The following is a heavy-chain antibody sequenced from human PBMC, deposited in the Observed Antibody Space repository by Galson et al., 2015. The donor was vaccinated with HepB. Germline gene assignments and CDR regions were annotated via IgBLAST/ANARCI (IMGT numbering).Heavy chain of an antibody. CDR3: AREGVLWFGDYEIFDY. D-gene: IGHD3-10*01. J-gene: IGHJ4*02. V-gene: IGHV4-39*07. CDR1: GGSISSSSYY. Sequence: SETLSLTCTVSGGSISSSSYYWGWIRQPPGKGLEWIGSIYYSGSTYYNPSLKSRVTISVDTSKNQFSLKLSSVTAADTAVYYCAREGVLWFGDYEIFDYWGQGTLVTVSS. CDR2: IYYSGST.